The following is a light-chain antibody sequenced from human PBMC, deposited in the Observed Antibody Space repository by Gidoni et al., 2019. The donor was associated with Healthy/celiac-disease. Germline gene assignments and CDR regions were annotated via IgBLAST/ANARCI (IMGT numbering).Light chain of an antibody. CDR3: QQYGSSPT. CDR1: ESVSSSY. CDR2: GAS. Sequence: EIVFRQTPGPLSLSPGERATLSSRASESVSSSYFAWYQQKPGQAPRLLIYGASSRATGTPARFSGSGSWTDFTLTISRLEPEDFAVYYCQQYGSSPTFGQXTKVEIK. V-gene: IGKV3-20*01. J-gene: IGKJ1*01.